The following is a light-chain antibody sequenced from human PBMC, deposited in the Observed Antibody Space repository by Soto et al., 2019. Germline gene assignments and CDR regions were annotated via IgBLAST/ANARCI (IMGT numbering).Light chain of an antibody. CDR2: DVN. V-gene: IGLV2-8*01. CDR1: PSDVGGSNS. J-gene: IGLJ2*01. CDR3: SSYAPSDVV. Sequence: QSVLTQPPSASGSPGQSGTISCTGTPSDVGGSNSVSWYQQHPGKAPNLMIYDVNKRPSGVPDRFSGSKSGNTASLTVSGLQAADEAYYFCSSYAPSDVVFGGGTKLTVL.